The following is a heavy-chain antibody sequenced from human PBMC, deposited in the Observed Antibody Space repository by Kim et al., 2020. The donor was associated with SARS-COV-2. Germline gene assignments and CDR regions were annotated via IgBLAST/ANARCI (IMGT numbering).Heavy chain of an antibody. J-gene: IGHJ5*02. CDR1: GGSISSSSYY. V-gene: IGHV4-39*01. D-gene: IGHD2-2*02. Sequence: SETLSLTCTVSGGSISSSSYYWGWIRQPPGKGLEWIGSIYYSGSTYYNPSLKSRVTISVDTSKNQFSLKLSSVTAADTAVYYCARHHCEVVPAAILDWFDPWGQGTLVTVSS. CDR2: IYYSGST. CDR3: ARHHCEVVPAAILDWFDP.